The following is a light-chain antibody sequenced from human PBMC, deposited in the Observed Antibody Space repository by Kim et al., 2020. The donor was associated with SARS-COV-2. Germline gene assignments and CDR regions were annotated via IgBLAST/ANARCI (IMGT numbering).Light chain of an antibody. Sequence: PPSISCTSSQRVLRDTVCNFLYWCLQKPRESPQLLIYLSSKLASGVPDRFSGSGSGTNFTLKITRVETENIGMYYCKQALQNPLAFGGWTKVGIK. CDR1: QRVLRDTVCNF. V-gene: IGKV2-28*01. CDR2: LSS. CDR3: KQALQNPLA. J-gene: IGKJ4*01.